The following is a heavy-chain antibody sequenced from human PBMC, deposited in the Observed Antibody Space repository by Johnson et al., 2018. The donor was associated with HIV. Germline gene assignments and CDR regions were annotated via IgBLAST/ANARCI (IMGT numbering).Heavy chain of an antibody. Sequence: QVQLVESGGGVVQPGRSLRLSCAASGFTFSSYGMHWVRQAPGKGLEWMAVISYDGSNKYYADSVKGRFTISRDNSKNTLYLQMNSLRAEDTAVYYCANLATVTNSAAFDIWGQGTMVTVSS. J-gene: IGHJ3*02. V-gene: IGHV3-30*18. CDR3: ANLATVTNSAAFDI. CDR1: GFTFSSYG. CDR2: ISYDGSNK. D-gene: IGHD4-17*01.